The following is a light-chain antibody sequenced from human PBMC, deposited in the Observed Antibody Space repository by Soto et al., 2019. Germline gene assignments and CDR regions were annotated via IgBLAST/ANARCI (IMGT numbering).Light chain of an antibody. CDR2: GAS. J-gene: IGKJ5*01. CDR3: QQYKNWPPIT. Sequence: EIGLTQSPATLSLSAGERATLSCRASQSVSSSYLAWYQQKPGQAPRHLIYGASTRATGTPARFSGSGSGTEFTLTISSLQSEDFAVYYCQQYKNWPPITFGQGTRLEIK. V-gene: IGKV3-15*01. CDR1: QSVSSSY.